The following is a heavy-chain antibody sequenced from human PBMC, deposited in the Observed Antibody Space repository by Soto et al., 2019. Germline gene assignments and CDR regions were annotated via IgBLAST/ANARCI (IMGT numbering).Heavy chain of an antibody. D-gene: IGHD6-13*01. CDR1: GYTFTNYG. J-gene: IGHJ4*02. CDR2: INPYNGNT. V-gene: IGHV1-18*01. CDR3: AREVGAAAAIDY. Sequence: QVQLVQSGAEVKKPGASVKVSCKTSGYTFTNYGITWVRQAPGQGLEWMGWINPYNGNTNYAQKLQGRVTMTTGTATSTAYMELRSLRSDDTAVYYCAREVGAAAAIDYWGQGTLVTVSS.